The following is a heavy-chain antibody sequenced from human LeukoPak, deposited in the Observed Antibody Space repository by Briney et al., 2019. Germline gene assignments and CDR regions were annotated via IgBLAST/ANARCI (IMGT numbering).Heavy chain of an antibody. CDR1: GFTFSSYE. Sequence: GGSLRLSCAASGFTFSSYEMNWVRQAPGKGLEWVSYISSSGSTTYYADSVKGRFTISRDNAKNSLYLQMNSLRAEGTAVYYCARDALYDILTGPDAFDIWGQGTMVTVSS. CDR2: ISSSGSTT. D-gene: IGHD3-9*01. J-gene: IGHJ3*02. CDR3: ARDALYDILTGPDAFDI. V-gene: IGHV3-48*03.